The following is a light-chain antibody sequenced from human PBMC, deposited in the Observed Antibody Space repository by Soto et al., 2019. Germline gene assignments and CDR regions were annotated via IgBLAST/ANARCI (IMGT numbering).Light chain of an antibody. CDR3: QQYTDFSGYT. V-gene: IGKV1-5*03. Sequence: DIQMTQSPSTLYASVGDIVTITCRASQSISSWLAWYQQKPGKAPKLLIYKASHLESGVPSRFSGSGSGTEFTLTISSLQPDDFATYYCQQYTDFSGYTFGQGTKLEIK. CDR2: KAS. J-gene: IGKJ2*01. CDR1: QSISSW.